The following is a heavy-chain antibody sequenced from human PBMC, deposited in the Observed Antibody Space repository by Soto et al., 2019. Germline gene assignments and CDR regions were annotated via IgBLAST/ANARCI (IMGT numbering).Heavy chain of an antibody. CDR1: GGSISSSNW. Sequence: SETLSLTCAVSGGSISSSNWWSLVRQPPGKGLEWIGEIYHSGSTNYNPSLKSRVTISIDKSKNQFSLKLSSVTAADTAVYYCARGLSAITVAGTGDYWGQGTLVTVSS. V-gene: IGHV4-4*02. J-gene: IGHJ4*02. D-gene: IGHD6-19*01. CDR2: IYHSGST. CDR3: ARGLSAITVAGTGDY.